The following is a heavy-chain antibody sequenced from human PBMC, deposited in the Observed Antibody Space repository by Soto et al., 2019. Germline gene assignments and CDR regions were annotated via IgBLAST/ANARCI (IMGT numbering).Heavy chain of an antibody. CDR3: ARKMPTMIVVVIQNWFDP. Sequence: SETLSLTCAVYVGSFSGYYWSWIRQPPGKGLEWIGEINHSGSTNYNPSLKSRVTISVDTSKNQFSLKLSSVTAADTAVYYCARKMPTMIVVVIQNWFDPWGQGTLVTVS. CDR1: VGSFSGYY. J-gene: IGHJ5*02. V-gene: IGHV4-34*01. CDR2: INHSGST. D-gene: IGHD3-22*01.